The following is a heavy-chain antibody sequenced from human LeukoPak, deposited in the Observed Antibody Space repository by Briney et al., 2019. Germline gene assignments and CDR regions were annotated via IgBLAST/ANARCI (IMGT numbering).Heavy chain of an antibody. V-gene: IGHV2-5*02. Sequence: SGPTLVKPTETLTLTCTFSGFSLSSSGVCVAWTRQPPGKALECLALIYWDGDKRHSPSLKRRLTITKDTSKNQVVLTMTNMDPVDTATYFCARSGRYSSGSHPFDYWGQGTLVTVSS. CDR3: ARSGRYSSGSHPFDY. J-gene: IGHJ4*02. CDR2: IYWDGDK. CDR1: GFSLSSSGVC. D-gene: IGHD6-19*01.